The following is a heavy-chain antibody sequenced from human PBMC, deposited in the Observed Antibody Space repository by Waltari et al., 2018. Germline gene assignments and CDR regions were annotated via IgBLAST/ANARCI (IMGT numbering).Heavy chain of an antibody. V-gene: IGHV1-69*12. CDR2: IIPIFGTA. CDR1: GGTFSSYA. Sequence: QVQLVQSGAEVKKPGSSVKVSCKASGGTFSSYAISWVRQAPGQGLEWMGGIIPIFGTANYAQKFQGRVTITADESTSTAYMELSSLRSEDTAVYYCARDRQPEPWYYFDYWGQGTLVTVSS. D-gene: IGHD1-1*01. J-gene: IGHJ4*02. CDR3: ARDRQPEPWYYFDY.